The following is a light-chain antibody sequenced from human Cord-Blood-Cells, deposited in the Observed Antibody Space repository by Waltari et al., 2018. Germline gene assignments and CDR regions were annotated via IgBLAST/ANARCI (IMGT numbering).Light chain of an antibody. Sequence: EIQMTQSPSSVSASVGYSVTITCRASQGISSWFAWYQQKPGKAPKLLIYAASSLQSGVPSRFSGSGSGTDFTLTISSLQPEDFATYYCQQANSFPPAFGPGTKVDIK. CDR2: AAS. CDR1: QGISSW. J-gene: IGKJ3*01. CDR3: QQANSFPPA. V-gene: IGKV1-12*01.